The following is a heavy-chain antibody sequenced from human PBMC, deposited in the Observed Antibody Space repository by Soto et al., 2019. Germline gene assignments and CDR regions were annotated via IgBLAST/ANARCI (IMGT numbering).Heavy chain of an antibody. D-gene: IGHD2-2*02. CDR2: IKQDGSEK. CDR1: GFTFSSYW. Sequence: GGSLRLSCAASGFTFSSYWMSWVRQAPGKGLEWVANIKQDGSEKYYVDSVKGRFTISRDNAKNSLYLQMNSLRAEDTAVYYCARDSGRCSSTSCYIWYYYYYYGMDVWGQGTTVTVSS. V-gene: IGHV3-7*01. CDR3: ARDSGRCSSTSCYIWYYYYYYGMDV. J-gene: IGHJ6*02.